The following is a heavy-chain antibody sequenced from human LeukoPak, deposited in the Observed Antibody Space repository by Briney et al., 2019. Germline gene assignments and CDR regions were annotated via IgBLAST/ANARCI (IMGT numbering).Heavy chain of an antibody. Sequence: ASVKVSCKASGYTFNNHDINWVRQAPGRGLEWMGWINTYSANTNYAQEFQDRVIMTTDTSTSTAYMELRSLRSDDTAVYYCAREGGIARPSYLYYYIDVWGKGTTVTVSS. D-gene: IGHD6-6*01. V-gene: IGHV1-18*01. CDR1: GYTFNNHD. CDR2: INTYSANT. J-gene: IGHJ6*03. CDR3: AREGGIARPSYLYYYIDV.